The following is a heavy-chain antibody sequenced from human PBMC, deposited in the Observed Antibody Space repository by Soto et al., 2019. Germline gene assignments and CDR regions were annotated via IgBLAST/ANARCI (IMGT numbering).Heavy chain of an antibody. Sequence: ASVKVSCKASEYTFSTYSLHWVRQAPGQGLEWMGTINPTTTSTSDAQKFQGRVTMTRDTSTSTVYLELSSLRSEDTAVYYCARDLYSSSWYVRAFDMWGQ. CDR2: INPTTTST. CDR3: ARDLYSSSWYVRAFDM. CDR1: EYTFSTYS. J-gene: IGHJ3*02. D-gene: IGHD6-13*01. V-gene: IGHV1-46*03.